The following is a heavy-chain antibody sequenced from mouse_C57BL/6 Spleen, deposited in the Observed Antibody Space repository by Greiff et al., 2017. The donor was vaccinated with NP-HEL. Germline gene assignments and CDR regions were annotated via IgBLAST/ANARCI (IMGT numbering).Heavy chain of an antibody. V-gene: IGHV3-6*01. D-gene: IGHD1-1*01. CDR2: ISYDGSN. J-gene: IGHJ1*03. CDR1: GYSITSGYY. Sequence: EVQLKESGPGLVKPSQSLSLTCSVTGYSITSGYYWNWIRQFPGNKLEWMGYISYDGSNNYNPSLKNRISITRDTSKNQFFLKLNSVTTEDTATYYCAREAGSSSPGVWGTGTTVTVSS. CDR3: AREAGSSSPGV.